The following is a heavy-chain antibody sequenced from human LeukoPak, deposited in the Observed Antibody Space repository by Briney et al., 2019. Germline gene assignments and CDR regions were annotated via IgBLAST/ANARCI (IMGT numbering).Heavy chain of an antibody. CDR1: GFTFYDYT. V-gene: IGHV3-43*01. J-gene: IGHJ4*02. CDR2: ISWDGGST. D-gene: IGHD5-18*01. Sequence: GGSLRLSCAASGFTFYDYTMHWVRQAPGKGLEWVSLISWDGGSTYYADSVKGRFTISRDNSKNSLYLQMNSLRTEDTALYYCAKDISGYSYGYSWDYWGQGTLVTVSS. CDR3: AKDISGYSYGYSWDY.